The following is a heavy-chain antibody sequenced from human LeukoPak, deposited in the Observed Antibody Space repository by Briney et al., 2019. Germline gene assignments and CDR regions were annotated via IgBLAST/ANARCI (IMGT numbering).Heavy chain of an antibody. CDR3: ARLSLGCSSGWYYFDY. CDR2: ISSNGGST. J-gene: IGHJ4*02. V-gene: IGHV3-64*01. D-gene: IGHD6-19*01. Sequence: GGSLRLSCAASGFTFSSYAMHWVRQAPGKGLEYVSAISSNGGSTYYANSVKGRFTISRDNSKNTLYLQMGSLRAEDMAVYYCARLSLGCSSGWYYFDYWGQGTLVTVSS. CDR1: GFTFSSYA.